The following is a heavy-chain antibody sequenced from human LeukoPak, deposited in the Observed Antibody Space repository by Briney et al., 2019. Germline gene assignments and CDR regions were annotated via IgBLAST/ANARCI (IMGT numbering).Heavy chain of an antibody. CDR2: ISSSSSTI. V-gene: IGHV3-48*01. CDR1: GFTFRSYS. CDR3: ARALGYSYGYAVDY. D-gene: IGHD5-18*01. J-gene: IGHJ4*02. Sequence: GGSLRLSCAASGFTFRSYSMNWVRQAPGKGLEWVSYISSSSSTIYYADSVKGRFTISRDNAKNSLYLQMNSLRAEDTAVYYCARALGYSYGYAVDYWGQGTLVTVSS.